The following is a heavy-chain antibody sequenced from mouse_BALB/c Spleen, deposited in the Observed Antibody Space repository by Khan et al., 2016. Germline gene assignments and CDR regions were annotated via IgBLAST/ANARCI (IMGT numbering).Heavy chain of an antibody. Sequence: QVQLQQSGAELVKAGASVKMSCKASVYTFTSYWMHWVKQRLGQGLEWFAETNPTNGRTYYNEKFKSKATLTVDKSSSTAYMLLSGPTFEDSVVYYCARIKKIVATYFDYWGQGTTLTVSS. CDR1: VYTFTSYW. CDR3: ARIKKIVATYFDY. D-gene: IGHD1-1*01. V-gene: IGHV1S81*02. CDR2: TNPTNGRT. J-gene: IGHJ2*01.